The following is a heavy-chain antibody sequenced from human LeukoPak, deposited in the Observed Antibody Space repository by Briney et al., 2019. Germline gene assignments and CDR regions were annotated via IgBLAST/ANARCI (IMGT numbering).Heavy chain of an antibody. J-gene: IGHJ6*02. CDR3: ASISTYYYYGMDV. D-gene: IGHD3-9*01. Sequence: ASVKVSCKASGYTFTSYGISWVRQAPGQGLEWMGWISAYNGNTNYAQKLQGRVTMTTDTSTSTAYMELRSLRSDGTAVYYCASISTYYYYGMDVWGQGTTVTVSS. CDR2: ISAYNGNT. V-gene: IGHV1-18*01. CDR1: GYTFTSYG.